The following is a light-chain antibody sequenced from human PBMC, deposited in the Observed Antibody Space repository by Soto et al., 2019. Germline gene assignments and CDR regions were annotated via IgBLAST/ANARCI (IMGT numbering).Light chain of an antibody. CDR1: SGHSSYA. CDR3: QTWGTGIHVV. CDR2: LDSDGSH. J-gene: IGLJ2*01. V-gene: IGLV4-69*01. Sequence: QSVLTQSPSASASLGASVKLTCTLSSGHSSYAIAWHQQQPEKGPRYLMKLDSDGSHTKGDAIPDRFSGSSSGAERYLAISSRHSEDEADYYCQTWGTGIHVVFGGGTKLTVL.